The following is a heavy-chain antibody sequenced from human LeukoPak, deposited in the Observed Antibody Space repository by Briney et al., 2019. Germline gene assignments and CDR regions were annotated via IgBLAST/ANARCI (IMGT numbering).Heavy chain of an antibody. CDR2: SSAYNGNT. CDR3: ARHFPPVRSPSWRGRRWFAP. J-gene: IGHJ5*02. CDR1: GYTFTSYG. Sequence: ASVKVSCKASGYTFTSYGISLVRQAPGQGLEWMGWSSAYNGNTNYAQKLQGRVTMTTDTSTSTAYMELRSLRSDDTAVYYCARHFPPVRSPSWRGRRWFAPWGQGTQVTVSS. D-gene: IGHD2-2*01. V-gene: IGHV1-18*01.